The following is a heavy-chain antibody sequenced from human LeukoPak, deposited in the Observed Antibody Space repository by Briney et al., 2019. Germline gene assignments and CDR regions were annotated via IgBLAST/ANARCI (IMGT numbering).Heavy chain of an antibody. CDR3: AKVRASPDAFDI. CDR2: ISGSGGST. J-gene: IGHJ3*02. CDR1: GCTFSNYA. Sequence: GGSLRLSCAASGCTFSNYAMSWVRQAPGKGLKWVSAISGSGGSTYYADSVKGRFTISRDNSKNTLYLQMNSLRAEDTAVYYCAKVRASPDAFDIWGQGTMVTVSS. V-gene: IGHV3-23*01.